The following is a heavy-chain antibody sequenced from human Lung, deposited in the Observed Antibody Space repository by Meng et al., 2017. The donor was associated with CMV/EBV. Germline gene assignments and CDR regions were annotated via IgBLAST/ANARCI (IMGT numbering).Heavy chain of an antibody. CDR3: ARGTGYCSSTSCYPFDP. V-gene: IGHV4-61*01. J-gene: IGHJ5*02. CDR2: VYYGGGT. CDR1: VSSARSY. D-gene: IGHD2-2*01. Sequence: VSSARSYWSWIRQPPGKGLEWIAYVYYGGGTNYNPSLKSRVTISVDTSKNQFSLKLSSVTAADTAVYYCARGTGYCSSTSCYPFDPWGQGTLVTVSS.